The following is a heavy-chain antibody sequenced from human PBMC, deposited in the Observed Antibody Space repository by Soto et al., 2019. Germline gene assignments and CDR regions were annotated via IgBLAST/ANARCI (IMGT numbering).Heavy chain of an antibody. CDR2: IHHCGNT. J-gene: IGHJ5*02. D-gene: IGHD3-10*01. Sequence: QVQLQESGPGLVKPLETLSLTCTVSGGSVSSGDYHWNWVRQPPGKGLEWIGYIHHCGNTNYNPSLTTRVAISVDTSKNEFSRKFNLMTAADTAVYYCARLGPPQWVGQSHPPHWIDVWGQGTLVTVSS. V-gene: IGHV4-61*08. CDR3: ARLGPPQWVGQSHPPHWIDV. CDR1: GGSVSSGDYH.